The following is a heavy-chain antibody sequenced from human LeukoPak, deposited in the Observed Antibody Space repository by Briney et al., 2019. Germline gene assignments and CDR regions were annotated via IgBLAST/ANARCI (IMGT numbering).Heavy chain of an antibody. CDR3: ARSVLMVYAIRPYFDY. V-gene: IGHV4-34*01. J-gene: IGHJ4*02. D-gene: IGHD2-8*01. CDR2: INHSGST. CDR1: GGSFSGYY. Sequence: PSETLSLTCAVYGGSFSGYYWSWIRQPPGKGLEWIGEINHSGSTNYNPSLKSRVTISVDTSKNQFSLKLSSVTAADTAVYYCARSVLMVYAIRPYFDYWGQGTLVTVSS.